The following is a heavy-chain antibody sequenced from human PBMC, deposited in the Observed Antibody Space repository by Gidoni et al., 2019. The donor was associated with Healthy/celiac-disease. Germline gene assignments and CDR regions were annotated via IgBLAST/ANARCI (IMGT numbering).Heavy chain of an antibody. Sequence: VQLVESGGGVVQPVRSLRLSCAASGFTFSSYAMHWVRQAPGKGLEWVAVISYDGSNKYYADSVKGRFTISRDNSKNTLYLQMNSLRAEDTAVYYCARDQQQLALDYWGQGTLVTVSS. J-gene: IGHJ4*02. CDR3: ARDQQQLALDY. CDR2: ISYDGSNK. CDR1: GFTFSSYA. D-gene: IGHD6-13*01. V-gene: IGHV3-30-3*01.